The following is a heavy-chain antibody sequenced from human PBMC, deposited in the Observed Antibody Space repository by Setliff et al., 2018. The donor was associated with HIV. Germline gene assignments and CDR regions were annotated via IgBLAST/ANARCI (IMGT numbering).Heavy chain of an antibody. CDR3: AKSPGFSGYGGSG. V-gene: IGHV4-38-2*01. J-gene: IGHJ4*02. D-gene: IGHD5-12*01. Sequence: SETLSLTCAVSGYSISSGYYWGWIRQPPGRGLEWIGNIYHSGGTHYNPSLRSRVTISVDTSKNHFSLKLSSVTAADTAVYYCAKSPGFSGYGGSGWGQGTLVTVSS. CDR2: IYHSGGT. CDR1: GYSISSGYY.